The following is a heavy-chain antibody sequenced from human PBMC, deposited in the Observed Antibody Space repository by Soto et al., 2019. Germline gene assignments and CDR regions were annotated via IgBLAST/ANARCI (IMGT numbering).Heavy chain of an antibody. V-gene: IGHV4-34*01. J-gene: IGHJ5*02. D-gene: IGHD3-22*01. Sequence: SETLSLTCAVYGGSFSIYSWSWIRQPPGKDLEWIGDVNHSGSTHYNPSLKSRVTISVDTSKNQFSLKLNSVTAADTAVYYCARDYYDSSGYSDWFDPWGQGTLVTVSS. CDR2: VNHSGST. CDR3: ARDYYDSSGYSDWFDP. CDR1: GGSFSIYS.